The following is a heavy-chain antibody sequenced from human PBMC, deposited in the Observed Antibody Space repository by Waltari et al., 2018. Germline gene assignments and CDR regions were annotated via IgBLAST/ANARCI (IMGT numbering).Heavy chain of an antibody. CDR1: GFTFDDYA. D-gene: IGHD3-16*01. V-gene: IGHV3-9*01. CDR3: AKDRFGGDY. J-gene: IGHJ4*02. Sequence: EVQLVESGGGLVQPVRSLRLCCAASGFTFDDYAMHWVRQAPGKGLEWVSGISGNSGSIGYADAGKGRFSISRDNAKNSLYLQMNSLRAEDTALYYGAKDRFGGDYWGQGTLVTVSS. CDR2: ISGNSGSI.